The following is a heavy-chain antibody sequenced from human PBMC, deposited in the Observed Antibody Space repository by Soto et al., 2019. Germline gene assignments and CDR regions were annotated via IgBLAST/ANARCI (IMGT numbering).Heavy chain of an antibody. J-gene: IGHJ5*02. CDR3: ARKGGSYYPNWFDP. V-gene: IGHV4-59*01. CDR1: GGSISSYY. CDR2: IYYSGST. Sequence: KPSETLSLTCTVSGGSISSYYWSWIRQPPGKGLEWIGYIYYSGSTNYNPSLKSRVTISVDTSKNQFSLKLSSVTAADTAVYYCARKGGSYYPNWFDPWGQGTLVTVSS. D-gene: IGHD1-26*01.